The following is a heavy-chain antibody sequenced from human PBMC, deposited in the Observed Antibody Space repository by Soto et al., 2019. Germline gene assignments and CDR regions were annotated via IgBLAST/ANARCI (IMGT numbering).Heavy chain of an antibody. J-gene: IGHJ5*02. CDR3: ATQGAILEVVMDWFDP. D-gene: IGHD3-3*01. Sequence: WESLKISCEASGYSFTDNWIGWVRQMPGKVLEWMGRIDPSDSFTDYSPSFRGHVTFSVDKSLNTAYLQWSSLQASDSAMYYCATQGAILEVVMDWFDPWGQGTLVTVSS. V-gene: IGHV5-10-1*01. CDR2: IDPSDSFT. CDR1: GYSFTDNW.